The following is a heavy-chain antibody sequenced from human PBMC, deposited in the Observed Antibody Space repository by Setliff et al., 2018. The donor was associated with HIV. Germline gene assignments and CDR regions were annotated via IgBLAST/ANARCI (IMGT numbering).Heavy chain of an antibody. CDR1: GYTFTGYY. CDR3: ARGPYYDSNGYHLSSDY. V-gene: IGHV1-2*02. CDR2: IKSNSGGT. D-gene: IGHD3-22*01. J-gene: IGHJ4*02. Sequence: GASVKVSCKASGYTFTGYYMHWVRQAPGQGLEWMGWIKSNSGGTNYAQKFQGRVTLTRDTSISTAYMELSSLRSEDTAVYYCARGPYYDSNGYHLSSDYWGQGTLVTVSS.